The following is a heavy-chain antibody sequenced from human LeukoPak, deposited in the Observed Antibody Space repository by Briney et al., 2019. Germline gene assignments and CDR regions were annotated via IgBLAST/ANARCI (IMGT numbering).Heavy chain of an antibody. CDR1: GFTFSSYS. Sequence: GGSLRLSCAASGFTFSSYSMNWVRQAPGKGLEWVSSISGSSIYIYYSDSMKGRFTISRDNPKNPTFLQMNSLRAEDTAVYYCARVQKSRKSVASAFDYWGQGTVVIVSS. V-gene: IGHV3-21*04. D-gene: IGHD5-12*01. CDR2: ISGSSIYI. CDR3: ARVQKSRKSVASAFDY. J-gene: IGHJ4*02.